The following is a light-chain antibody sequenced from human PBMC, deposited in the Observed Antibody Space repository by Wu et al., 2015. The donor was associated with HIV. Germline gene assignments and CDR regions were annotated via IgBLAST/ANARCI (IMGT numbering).Light chain of an antibody. V-gene: IGKV1-6*01. J-gene: IGKJ1*01. Sequence: AIQMTQSPSSLSASVGDRVIITCRASQGIRNDLHWYQQKPGKAPNVLIFAASTLQSGVPSRFSGSGSGTDFTLTISSLQPEDFATYYCLQDYDYPWTFGQGDQGGNQT. CDR1: QGIRND. CDR3: LQDYDYPWT. CDR2: AAS.